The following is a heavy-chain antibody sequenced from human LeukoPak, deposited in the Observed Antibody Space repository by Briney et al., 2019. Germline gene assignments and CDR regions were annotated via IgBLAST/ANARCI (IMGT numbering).Heavy chain of an antibody. CDR3: ASWGYYYYYMDV. V-gene: IGHV4-61*02. CDR1: GGSISSGSYY. CDR2: IYTSGST. Sequence: SETLSLACTVSGGSISSGSYYWSWIRQPAGKGLEWIGRIYTSGSTNYNPSLKSRVTISVDTSKNQFSLKLSSVTAADTAVYYCASWGYYYYYMDVWGKGTTVTVSS. D-gene: IGHD3-16*01. J-gene: IGHJ6*03.